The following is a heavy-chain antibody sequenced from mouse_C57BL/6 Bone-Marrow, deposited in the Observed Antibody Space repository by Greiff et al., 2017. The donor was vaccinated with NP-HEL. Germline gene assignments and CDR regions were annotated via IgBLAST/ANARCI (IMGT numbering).Heavy chain of an antibody. CDR1: GFTFSDYY. CDR3: ARDPSVCITTVVAHWYFDV. Sequence: EVQLVESEGGLVQPGSSMKLSCTASGFTFSDYYMAWVRQVPEKGLEWVANINYDGSSTYYLDSLKGRFIISRDNAKNILYLQMSSLKSEDTATYYGARDPSVCITTVVAHWYFDVWGTGTTVTVSS. D-gene: IGHD1-1*01. J-gene: IGHJ1*03. V-gene: IGHV5-16*01. CDR2: INYDGSST.